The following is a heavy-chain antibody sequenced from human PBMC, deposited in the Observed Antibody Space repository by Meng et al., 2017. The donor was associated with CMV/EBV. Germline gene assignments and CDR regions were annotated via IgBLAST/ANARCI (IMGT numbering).Heavy chain of an antibody. D-gene: IGHD4-17*01. Sequence: QGRRGRCGAAPREPGAPVKGSCKASGDTVTEYYMHWVRQAPGQGLEWMGCINPNSGDTNYAQKFQGRVTMTRDTSISTAYMELSRLRSDDTAVYYCTRDAHLTTVTPNWFDPWGQGTLVTVSS. CDR1: GDTVTEYY. CDR2: INPNSGDT. CDR3: TRDAHLTTVTPNWFDP. J-gene: IGHJ5*02. V-gene: IGHV1-2*02.